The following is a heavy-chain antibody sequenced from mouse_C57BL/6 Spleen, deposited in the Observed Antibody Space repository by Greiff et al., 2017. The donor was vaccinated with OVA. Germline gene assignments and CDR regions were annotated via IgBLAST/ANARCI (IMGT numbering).Heavy chain of an antibody. CDR2: IDPETGGT. J-gene: IGHJ4*01. V-gene: IGHV1-15*01. CDR3: TRHYYGSSSRYYYAMDY. D-gene: IGHD1-1*01. Sequence: VQLQQSGAELVRPGASVTLSCKASGYTFTDYEMHWVKQTPVHGLEWIGAIDPETGGTAYNQKFKGKAILTADKSSSTAYMELRSLTSEDSAVYYCTRHYYGSSSRYYYAMDYWGQGTSVTVSS. CDR1: GYTFTDYE.